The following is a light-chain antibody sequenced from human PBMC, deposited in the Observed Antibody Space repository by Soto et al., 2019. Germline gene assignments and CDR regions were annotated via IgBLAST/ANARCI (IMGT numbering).Light chain of an antibody. CDR1: QSVSSIS. CDR2: GAS. CDR3: QQYGSSPRP. V-gene: IGKV3-20*01. Sequence: GLKQSPGTLSLSPGERATLFCRASQSVSSISLAWYQQKPGQAPRLLMYGASSRATGIPDRFSGSGSGTDFTLTIRTLEPEYFAVYYCQQYGSSPRPFGQGAKVDI. J-gene: IGKJ1*01.